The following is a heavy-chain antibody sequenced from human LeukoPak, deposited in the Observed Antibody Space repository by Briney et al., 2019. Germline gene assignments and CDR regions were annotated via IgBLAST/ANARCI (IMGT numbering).Heavy chain of an antibody. CDR2: INHSGST. J-gene: IGHJ3*02. V-gene: IGHV4-34*01. Sequence: SETLSLTCAVYGGSFSGYYWSWIRQPPGKGLEWIGEINHSGSTNYNPSLKSRVTISVDTSKNQFSLKLSSVTAADTAVYYCARVGEGYYGSGDDAFDIWGQGTMVTVSS. D-gene: IGHD3-10*01. CDR1: GGSFSGYY. CDR3: ARVGEGYYGSGDDAFDI.